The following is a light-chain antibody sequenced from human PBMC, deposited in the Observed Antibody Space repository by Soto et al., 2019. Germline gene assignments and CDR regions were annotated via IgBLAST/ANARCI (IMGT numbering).Light chain of an antibody. J-gene: IGKJ5*01. CDR1: QSVSSSY. CDR3: QHYGSPPIT. CDR2: GAS. Sequence: MLSQSPVTVSLSPGERATLSCSASQSVSSSYLAWYQQKPGQAPRLLIYGASSRATGIPDRFSGSGSGTDFTLTISRLEPEDFAVYYCQHYGSPPITFGQGTRLEIK. V-gene: IGKV3-20*01.